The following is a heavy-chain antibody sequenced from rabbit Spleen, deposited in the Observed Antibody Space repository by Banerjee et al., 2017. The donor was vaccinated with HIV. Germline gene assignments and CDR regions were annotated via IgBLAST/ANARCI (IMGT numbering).Heavy chain of an antibody. CDR2: IDTVFGST. J-gene: IGHJ4*01. V-gene: IGHV1S40*01. Sequence: QSVEESGGGLVQPGGSLKLSCKASGFDVSSYYMSWVRQAPGKGLEWIGYIDTVFGSTVSANWAKCRSTLSRTSSTSVTLQVTSLTAADTATAFCARGSAAMTMVITGYYFNVWGPGTLVTVS. CDR1: GFDVSSYY. CDR3: ARGSAAMTMVITGYYFNV. D-gene: IGHD2-1*01.